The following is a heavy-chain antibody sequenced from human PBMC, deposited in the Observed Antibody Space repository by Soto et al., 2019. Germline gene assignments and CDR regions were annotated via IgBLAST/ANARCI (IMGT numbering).Heavy chain of an antibody. CDR2: INHSGST. Sequence: SETLSLTCAVYGGSFSGYYWSWIRQPPGKGLEWIGEINHSGSTNYNLSLKSRVTISVDTSKNQFSLKLSSVTAADTAVYYCARGKLSDYVWGSYRYHFDYWGQGTVVTVSS. J-gene: IGHJ4*02. D-gene: IGHD3-16*02. CDR1: GGSFSGYY. V-gene: IGHV4-34*01. CDR3: ARGKLSDYVWGSYRYHFDY.